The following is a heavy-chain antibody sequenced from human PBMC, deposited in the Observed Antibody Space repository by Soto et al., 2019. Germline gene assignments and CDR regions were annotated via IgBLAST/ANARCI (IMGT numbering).Heavy chain of an antibody. CDR1: GYTFTNYG. CDR2: ISAYNGYT. Sequence: ASVKVSCKASGYTFTNYGITWGRQAPGQGLEWMGWISAYNGYTHYTQRLQGRVTMTTDTSTSTAYMELRGLRSDDTAVYYCARVRQLVGCFYYMDVWGKGTTVTVSS. V-gene: IGHV1-18*01. J-gene: IGHJ6*03. CDR3: ARVRQLVGCFYYMDV. D-gene: IGHD6-6*01.